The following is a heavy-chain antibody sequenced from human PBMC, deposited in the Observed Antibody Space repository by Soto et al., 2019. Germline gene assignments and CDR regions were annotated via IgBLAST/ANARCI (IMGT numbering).Heavy chain of an antibody. V-gene: IGHV1-8*01. CDR3: ARMATFGSLNWFDP. D-gene: IGHD3-16*01. CDR2: MNPGSGDT. CDR1: GYSFTNND. J-gene: IGHJ5*02. Sequence: QVKLVQSGAEVREPGASVKVSCKASGYSFTNNDVSWVRQATGQGLEWMGWMNPGSGDTGYAQKFQGRVTMTRDISIATAYMELSSLRSDDTAIYYCARMATFGSLNWFDPWGQGPLVTVSS.